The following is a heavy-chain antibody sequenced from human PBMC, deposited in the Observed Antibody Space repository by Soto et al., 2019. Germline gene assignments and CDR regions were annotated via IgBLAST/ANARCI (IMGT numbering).Heavy chain of an antibody. CDR2: IYTSVSN. CDR3: AREGASGFGMDV. D-gene: IGHD1-26*01. V-gene: IGHV4-4*07. CDR1: GGSIRSYY. Sequence: QVQLQESGPGLVTPSETLSLTCTVSGGSIRSYYWSWIRQPAGKALEWIVRIYTSVSNNYNPSITSRLTILVDTSKNQCYLTLSSVTAADTAVYYCAREGASGFGMDVWGQGTTVTVSS. J-gene: IGHJ6*02.